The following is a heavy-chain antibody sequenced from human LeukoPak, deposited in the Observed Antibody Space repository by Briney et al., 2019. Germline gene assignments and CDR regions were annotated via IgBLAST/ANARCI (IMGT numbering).Heavy chain of an antibody. D-gene: IGHD1-26*01. J-gene: IGHJ6*03. CDR1: GLTFSSYA. V-gene: IGHV3-30*04. CDR3: ARGQRAHVEWYYYMDV. Sequence: GGSLRLSCAASGLTFSSYAMHWVRQAPGKGLEWVAVISYDGSNKYYADSVKGRFTISRDNSKNTLYLQMNSLRADDTAVYYCARGQRAHVEWYYYMDVWGKGTTVTVSS. CDR2: ISYDGSNK.